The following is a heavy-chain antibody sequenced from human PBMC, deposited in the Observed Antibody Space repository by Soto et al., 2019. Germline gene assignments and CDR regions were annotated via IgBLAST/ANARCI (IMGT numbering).Heavy chain of an antibody. D-gene: IGHD3-3*01. CDR1: GFTFSSYA. CDR3: AKDWTPRQVPQYFFDF. J-gene: IGHJ4*01. CDR2: ISYEGSRK. Sequence: GGSLRLSCAASGFTFSSYAMHWVRRAPGKGPEWLAVISYEGSRKFYADSVKGRFTISRDDSENSVYLQMNNLRPEDTSIYYCAKDWTPRQVPQYFFDFWGQGILVTVSS. V-gene: IGHV3-30*04.